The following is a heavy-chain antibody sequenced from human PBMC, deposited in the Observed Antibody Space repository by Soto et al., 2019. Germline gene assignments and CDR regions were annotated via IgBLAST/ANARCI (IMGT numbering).Heavy chain of an antibody. D-gene: IGHD3-9*01. Sequence: SETLSLTCTVSGCSISSYYWSWIRLPPGKGLEWIGYIYYSGSTNYNPSLKSRVTISVDTSKNQFSLKLSSVTAADTAVYYCARSRDLTLLYFDWLPDGGFDYWGQGTLVPVS. CDR2: IYYSGST. J-gene: IGHJ4*02. CDR3: ARSRDLTLLYFDWLPDGGFDY. V-gene: IGHV4-59*01. CDR1: GCSISSYY.